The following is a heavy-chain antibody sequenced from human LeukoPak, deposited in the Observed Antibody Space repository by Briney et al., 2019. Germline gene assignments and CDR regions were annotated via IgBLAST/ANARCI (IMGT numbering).Heavy chain of an antibody. CDR2: IYYTGST. V-gene: IGHV4-59*01. CDR3: AKDIYSSSYLFDY. J-gene: IGHJ4*02. D-gene: IGHD6-13*01. CDR1: GGSISTYY. Sequence: SETLSLTCTVSGGSISTYYWSWIRQPPGKGLECIGFIYYTGSTNYNPSLKSRVTISVDTSKNQFSLKLSSVTAADTAVYYCAKDIYSSSYLFDYWGQGTLVTVSS.